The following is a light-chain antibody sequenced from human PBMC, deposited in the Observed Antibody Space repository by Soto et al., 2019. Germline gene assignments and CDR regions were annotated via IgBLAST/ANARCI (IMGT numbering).Light chain of an antibody. V-gene: IGKV1-39*01. CDR3: QQNYSLPIT. J-gene: IGKJ5*01. CDR2: AAS. CDR1: QTITTS. Sequence: DVQMTQFPSSLSASVGDMVTITCXTSQTITTSLNWYRQKPGKAPDLLIYAASSLQSGIPSRFGGRGSGTDFTLTITGLQPEDFATYYCQQNYSLPITFGQGTRLEIK.